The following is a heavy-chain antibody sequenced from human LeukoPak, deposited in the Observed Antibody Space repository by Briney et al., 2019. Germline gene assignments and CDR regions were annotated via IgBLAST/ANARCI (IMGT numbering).Heavy chain of an antibody. V-gene: IGHV4-4*02. D-gene: IGHD6-19*01. Sequence: SGTLSLTCAVSGGSISSSNWWSWVRQPPGKGLEWIGEIYHSGSTNYNPSLKSRVTISVDKSKNQFSLKLSSVSAADTAVYYCARVVYSSGWPFYYWGQGTLVTVSS. CDR3: ARVVYSSGWPFYY. CDR2: IYHSGST. J-gene: IGHJ4*02. CDR1: GGSISSSNW.